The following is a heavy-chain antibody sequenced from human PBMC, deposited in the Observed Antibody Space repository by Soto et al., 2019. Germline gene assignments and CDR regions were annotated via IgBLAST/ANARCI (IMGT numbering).Heavy chain of an antibody. J-gene: IGHJ4*02. CDR2: IKQDGSEK. CDR1: GFTFSSYW. D-gene: IGHD1-26*01. CDR3: ARDLSGIPGLGDY. Sequence: EVQLVESGGGLVQPGGSLRLSCAASGFTFSSYWMSWVRQAPGKGLEWVANIKQDGSEKYYVDSVKGRFTISRDNAKNSLYLQMNSLRAEDTAVYYCARDLSGIPGLGDYWGQGTLVTVSS. V-gene: IGHV3-7*04.